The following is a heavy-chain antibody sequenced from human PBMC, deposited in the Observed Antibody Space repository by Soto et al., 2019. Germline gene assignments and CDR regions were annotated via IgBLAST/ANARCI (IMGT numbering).Heavy chain of an antibody. CDR2: INAYNVYNGNT. Sequence: QVQLVQSGAEVKKPGASVKVSCKASGYTFTSFGISWVRQAPGQGLEWMGWINAYNVYNGNTNYAQHLQGRVTMTTDKSTSTAYMELRSLRSDATAVYYCARARIFYGLDVWGQGTTVTVSS. CDR1: GYTFTSFG. CDR3: ARARIFYGLDV. D-gene: IGHD2-15*01. V-gene: IGHV1-18*01. J-gene: IGHJ6*02.